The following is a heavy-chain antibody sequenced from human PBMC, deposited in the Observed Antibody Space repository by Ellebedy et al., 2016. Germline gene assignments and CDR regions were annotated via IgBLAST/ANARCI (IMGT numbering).Heavy chain of an antibody. D-gene: IGHD2-2*01. J-gene: IGHJ5*02. CDR1: GGSFSGYY. V-gene: IGHV4-34*01. CDR2: INHRGST. Sequence: GSLRLXXAVYGGSFSGYYWTWIRQPPGKRLEWIGEINHRGSTNYNPSLKSRVTISVETSKNQFSLKLSSVTAADTAVYYCARGHDPVAVTPAALALFSRMGSLWFDPWGQGTLVSVSS. CDR3: ARGHDPVAVTPAALALFSRMGSLWFDP.